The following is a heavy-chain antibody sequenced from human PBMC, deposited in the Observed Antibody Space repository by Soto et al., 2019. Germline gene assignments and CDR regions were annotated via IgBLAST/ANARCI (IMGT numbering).Heavy chain of an antibody. CDR1: GYSLANYW. J-gene: IGHJ6*02. CDR3: ARNRLRQYYYGMDV. Sequence: EESLKISCRGSGYSLANYWIAWVRQMPGKGLEWVGVIYPGDSDTRYSPSFRGQVTISADKSISHVYLQWSSLKASDTAMYYCARNRLRQYYYGMDVWGQGTTVTVSS. V-gene: IGHV5-51*01. CDR2: IYPGDSDT. D-gene: IGHD3-10*01.